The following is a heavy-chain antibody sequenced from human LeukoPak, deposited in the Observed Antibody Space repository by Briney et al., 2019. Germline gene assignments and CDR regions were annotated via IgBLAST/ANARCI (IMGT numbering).Heavy chain of an antibody. CDR3: ARAPLGGYYFSHG. J-gene: IGHJ4*02. CDR2: MNPNSGNT. D-gene: IGHD3-3*01. V-gene: IGHV1-8*03. Sequence: ASVKVSCKASGYTFTSYEINWVRQATGQGLEWMGWMNPNSGNTGYAQKFQGRVTITRNTSISTAYMELSSLRSEDTAVYYCARAPLGGYYFSHGWGQGTLVTVSS. CDR1: GYTFTSYE.